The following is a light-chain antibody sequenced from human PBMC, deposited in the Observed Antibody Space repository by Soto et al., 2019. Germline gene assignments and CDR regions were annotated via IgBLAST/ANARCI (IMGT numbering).Light chain of an antibody. V-gene: IGLV2-14*03. Sequence: QSALTQPASVSGSPGQSITISCTGTSSDIGAYNFVSWYQQHPGKAPKLMLYDVNIRPSGVSNRFSGSKSGNTASLTISGPRAEDGAVYYSPSWTTSTTMIFGGGTKVPV. J-gene: IGLJ2*01. CDR2: DVN. CDR1: SSDIGAYNF. CDR3: PSWTTSTTMI.